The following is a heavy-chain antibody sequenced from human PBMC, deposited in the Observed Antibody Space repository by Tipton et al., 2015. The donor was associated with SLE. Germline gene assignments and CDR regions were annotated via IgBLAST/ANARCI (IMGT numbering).Heavy chain of an antibody. V-gene: IGHV3-7*01. CDR2: IKQDGSEN. J-gene: IGHJ6*02. CDR1: GFSFSSYW. CDR3: ARDQEYTQYYYYYGMDV. Sequence: SLRLSCAASGFSFSSYWMSWVRQAPGKGLEWVANIKQDGSENYYVDSVKGRFTISRDNVKNSLYLQMDSLRVEDTAVYYCARDQEYTQYYYYYGMDVWGQGTTVTVSS. D-gene: IGHD6-6*01.